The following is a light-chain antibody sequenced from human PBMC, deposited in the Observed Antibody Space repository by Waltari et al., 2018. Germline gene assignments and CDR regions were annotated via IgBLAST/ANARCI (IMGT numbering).Light chain of an antibody. CDR2: VNSDGSH. Sequence: QLVLTQSPSASASLGASVKLTCTLSSGPRSNIIPWLHQRPERGPRYLMKVNSDGSHSKGDDIPDRFSGSSSGAERYLTISSLQSEDEADYYCETGGHGTWVFGGGTKLTVL. J-gene: IGLJ3*02. CDR3: ETGGHGTWV. V-gene: IGLV4-69*01. CDR1: SGPRSNI.